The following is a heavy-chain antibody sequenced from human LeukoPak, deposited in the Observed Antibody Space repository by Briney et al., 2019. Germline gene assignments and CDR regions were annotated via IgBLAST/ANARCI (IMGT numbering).Heavy chain of an antibody. V-gene: IGHV4-39*01. CDR3: ARQKQTPRVVISWFDP. D-gene: IGHD3-22*01. Sequence: SETLSLTCTVSGGSISSSSYYWGWIRQPPGKGLEWIGSIYYSGSTYYNPSLKSRVTISVDTSKNQFSLKLSSVTAADTAVYYCARQKQTPRVVISWFDPWGQGTLVTVSS. J-gene: IGHJ5*02. CDR2: IYYSGST. CDR1: GGSISSSSYY.